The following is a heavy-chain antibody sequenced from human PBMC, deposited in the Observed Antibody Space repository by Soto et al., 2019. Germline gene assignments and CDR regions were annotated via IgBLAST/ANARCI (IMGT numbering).Heavy chain of an antibody. D-gene: IGHD2-15*01. V-gene: IGHV1-18*01. CDR1: GYTFTSYA. CDR3: ARNVNIGAFDI. CDR2: ISAYNGNT. Sequence: ASVKVSCKASGYTFTSYAMHWVRQAPGQRLEWMGWISAYNGNTNYAQKLQGRVTMTTDTSTSTAYMELRSLRSDDTAVYYCARNVNIGAFDIWGQGTMVTVSS. J-gene: IGHJ3*02.